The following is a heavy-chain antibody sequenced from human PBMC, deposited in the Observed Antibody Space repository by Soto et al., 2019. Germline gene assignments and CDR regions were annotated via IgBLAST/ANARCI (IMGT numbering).Heavy chain of an antibody. CDR2: IYYSGST. CDR3: ARLLARGGGRFDY. V-gene: IGHV4-30-4*01. J-gene: IGHJ4*02. Sequence: PSETLSLTCTVSGGSISSGDYYWSWIRQPPGKGLEWIGYIYYSGSTYYNPSLKSRVTISVDTSKNQFSLKLSSVTAADTAVYYCARLLARGGGRFDYWGQGTLVTVSS. CDR1: GGSISSGDYY. D-gene: IGHD2-15*01.